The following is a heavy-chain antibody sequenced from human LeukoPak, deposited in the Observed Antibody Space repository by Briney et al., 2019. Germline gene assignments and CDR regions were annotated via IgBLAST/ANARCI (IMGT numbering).Heavy chain of an antibody. CDR3: ARARGRMVRGVIATYYFDY. D-gene: IGHD3-10*01. CDR1: GGSISSYY. V-gene: IGHV4-59*01. CDR2: IYYSGST. J-gene: IGHJ4*02. Sequence: SETLSLTCTVSGGSISSYYWSWIRQPPGKGLEWIGYIYYSGSTNYNPSLKSRVTISVDTSKNQFSLKLSSVTAADTAVYYCARARGRMVRGVIATYYFDYWGQGTLVTVSS.